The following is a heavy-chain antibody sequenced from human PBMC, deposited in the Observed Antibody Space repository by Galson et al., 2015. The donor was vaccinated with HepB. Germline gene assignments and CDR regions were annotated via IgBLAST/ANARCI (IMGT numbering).Heavy chain of an antibody. D-gene: IGHD6-13*01. CDR2: ISAYNGNT. J-gene: IGHJ4*02. CDR1: GGTFSSYA. CDR3: ARGGGSWYIGYFDY. V-gene: IGHV1-18*01. Sequence: SVKVSCKASGGTFSSYAISWVRQAPGQGLEWMGWISAYNGNTNYAQKLQGRVTMTTDTSTSTAYMELRNLRSDDTAVYYCARGGGSWYIGYFDYWGQGTLVTVSS.